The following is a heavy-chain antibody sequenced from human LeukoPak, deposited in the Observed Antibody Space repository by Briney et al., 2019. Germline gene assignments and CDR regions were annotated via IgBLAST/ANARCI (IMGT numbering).Heavy chain of an antibody. D-gene: IGHD6-19*01. J-gene: IGHJ4*02. CDR1: GGSISSYY. Sequence: PSETLSLTCTVSGGSISSYYWSWIRQPPGKGLQWIGYIYHSGSTNYNPSLKSRVTISVDTSKNQFSLKLSSVTAADTAVYFCARYRSGFLDYWGQGTLVTVS. V-gene: IGHV4-59*01. CDR3: ARYRSGFLDY. CDR2: IYHSGST.